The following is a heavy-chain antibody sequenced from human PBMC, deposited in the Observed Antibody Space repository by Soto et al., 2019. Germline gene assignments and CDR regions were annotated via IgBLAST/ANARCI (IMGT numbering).Heavy chain of an antibody. CDR3: GRGGASVVVVADLFCHYGMDV. CDR1: GFTFSSYE. V-gene: IGHV3-48*03. D-gene: IGHD2-15*01. J-gene: IGHJ6*02. Sequence: EVQLVESGGGLVQPGGSLRLSCAASGFTFSSYEMNWVRQAPGKGLEWVSDISSSGSTIYYADSVKGRFTISRDNAKNSLYQQQNRLRADDTAVHYCGRGGASVVVVADLFCHYGMDVLGQGTTVTVS. CDR2: ISSSGSTI.